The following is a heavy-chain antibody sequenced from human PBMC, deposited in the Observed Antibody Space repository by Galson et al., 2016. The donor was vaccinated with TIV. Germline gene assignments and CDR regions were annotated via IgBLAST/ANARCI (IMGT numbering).Heavy chain of an antibody. CDR1: GYTFTGYF. CDR2: INPNSGGT. Sequence: SVKVSCKASGYTFTGYFMHWVRQAPGQGLEWMGWINPNSGGTNYAQKFQGRVTMTRDTSISTAYMELSSLISDDTAMYCCARAPTLIVATIYWYFDLWCRGTLVTVSS. J-gene: IGHJ2*01. D-gene: IGHD5-12*01. CDR3: ARAPTLIVATIYWYFDL. V-gene: IGHV1-2*02.